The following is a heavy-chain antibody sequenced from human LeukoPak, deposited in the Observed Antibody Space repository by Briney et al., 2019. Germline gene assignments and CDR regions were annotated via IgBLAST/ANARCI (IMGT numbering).Heavy chain of an antibody. V-gene: IGHV1-8*03. CDR3: ARGPLWSGYSFNWFDP. Sequence: ASVKVSCKAPGYTFTGYYMRWVRQAPGQGLEWMGWMNPNSGNTGYAQKFQGRVTITRNTSISTAYMELSSLRSEDTAVYYCARGPLWSGYSFNWFDPWGQGTLVTVSS. J-gene: IGHJ5*02. D-gene: IGHD3-3*01. CDR2: MNPNSGNT. CDR1: GYTFTGYY.